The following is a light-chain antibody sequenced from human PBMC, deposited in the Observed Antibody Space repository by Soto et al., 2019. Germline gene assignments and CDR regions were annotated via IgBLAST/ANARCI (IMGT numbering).Light chain of an antibody. V-gene: IGKV1-39*01. CDR3: QQSYNSPFT. CDR1: ENINKY. CDR2: AAS. Sequence: DIQMTQSPSSLSASVGGRVTITCRATENINKYVSCYQHQPGKAPILLIYAASNLQGGVPSRFSGSGSGTHFTLTISSLQPEDFATYYCQQSYNSPFTFGPGTTVDIK. J-gene: IGKJ3*01.